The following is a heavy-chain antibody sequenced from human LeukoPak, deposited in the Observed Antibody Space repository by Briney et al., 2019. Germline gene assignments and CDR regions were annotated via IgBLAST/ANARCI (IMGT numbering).Heavy chain of an antibody. V-gene: IGHV1-69*06. D-gene: IGHD6-6*01. CDR2: IIPIFGTA. Sequence: SVKVSCKASGGTFSSYAISWVRQAPGQGLEWMGGIIPIFGTANYAQKFRGRVTITADKSTSTAYMELSSLRSEDTAVYYCAREDGGSSGAFDIWGQGTTVTVSS. CDR1: GGTFSSYA. J-gene: IGHJ3*02. CDR3: AREDGGSSGAFDI.